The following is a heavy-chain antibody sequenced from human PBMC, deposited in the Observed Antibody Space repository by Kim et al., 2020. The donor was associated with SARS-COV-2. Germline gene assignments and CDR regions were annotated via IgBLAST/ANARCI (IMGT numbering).Heavy chain of an antibody. V-gene: IGHV4-34*01. D-gene: IGHD2-2*01. CDR1: GGSFSGYY. Sequence: SETLSLTCAVYGGSFSGYYWSWIRQPPGKGLEWIGEINHSGSTNYNPSLKSRVTISVDTSKNQFSLNLSSVTAAGTAVYYCARVKVILGYCSSTSCYGDYYYGMDVWGQGTTVTVSS. CDR2: INHSGST. CDR3: ARVKVILGYCSSTSCYGDYYYGMDV. J-gene: IGHJ6*02.